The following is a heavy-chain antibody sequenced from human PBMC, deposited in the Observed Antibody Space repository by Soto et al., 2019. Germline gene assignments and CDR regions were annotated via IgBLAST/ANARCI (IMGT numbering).Heavy chain of an antibody. CDR1: GDSVSSNSAA. CDR2: TYRRSKWYN. CDR3: ARAAGWEAFDI. D-gene: IGHD1-26*01. J-gene: IGHJ3*02. V-gene: IGHV6-1*01. Sequence: SQTLSLTCAISGDSVSSNSAAWNWIRPSPSRGLEWLGRTYRRSKWYNDYAVSVKSRISINPDTSKDHFSLQLNSVTPEDTAVYYCARAAGWEAFDIWGQGTMVTVSS.